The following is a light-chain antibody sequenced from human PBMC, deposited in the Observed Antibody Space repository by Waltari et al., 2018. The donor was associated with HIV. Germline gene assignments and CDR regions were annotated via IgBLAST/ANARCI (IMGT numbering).Light chain of an antibody. J-gene: IGKJ2*01. V-gene: IGKV3-15*01. CDR3: QQYNHWPPYT. CDR1: QSINIH. CDR2: GAS. Sequence: EVVLTQSPATLSVSLGARAPLSCRASQSINIHLAWYQHKPGQAPRLLFYGASTRATGVPARFSGSVSGTDFTLTISGLQSEDFAVYYCQQYNHWPPYTFGQGTKLEIK.